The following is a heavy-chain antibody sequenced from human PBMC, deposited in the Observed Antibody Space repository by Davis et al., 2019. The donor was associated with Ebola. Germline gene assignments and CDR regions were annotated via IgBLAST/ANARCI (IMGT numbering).Heavy chain of an antibody. CDR1: GFSLSNGRMG. CDR3: ARIVEGSGSSAFDY. Sequence: SGPTLVKPTETLTLTCTVSGFSLSNGRMGVSWIRQPPGKALEWLAHIFSNDRKSYSTSLKSRLTISKDTSKNQVVLNMTNMDPVDTGTYYCARIVEGSGSSAFDYWGQGTLVTVSS. V-gene: IGHV2-26*01. D-gene: IGHD3-10*01. J-gene: IGHJ4*02. CDR2: IFSNDRK.